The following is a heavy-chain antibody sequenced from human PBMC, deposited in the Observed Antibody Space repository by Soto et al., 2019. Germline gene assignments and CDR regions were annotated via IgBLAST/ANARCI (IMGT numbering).Heavy chain of an antibody. CDR2: ISSSSSYI. CDR3: ARDGYYDFWSGYPPPPTQYNWFDP. CDR1: GFTFSSYS. Sequence: GGXLRLSCAASGFTFSSYSMNWVRQAPGKGLEWVSSISSSSSYIYYADSVNGRFTISRDNAKNSLYLQMNSLRAEDTAVYYCARDGYYDFWSGYPPPPTQYNWFDPWGQGTLVTVSS. J-gene: IGHJ5*02. V-gene: IGHV3-21*01. D-gene: IGHD3-3*01.